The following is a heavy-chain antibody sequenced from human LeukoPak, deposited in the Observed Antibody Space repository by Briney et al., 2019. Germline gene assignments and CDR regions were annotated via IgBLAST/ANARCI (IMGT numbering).Heavy chain of an antibody. CDR1: GYTFTGYY. D-gene: IGHD4-17*01. CDR3: ARVHGDYGYNWFDP. CDR2: INPNSGGT. J-gene: IGHJ5*02. V-gene: IGHV1-2*02. Sequence: ASVKVSCKASGYTFTGYYMHWVRQAPGQGLEWMGWINPNSGGTNYAQKFQGRVTMTRDTSISTAYMELSRLTSDDTAVYYCARVHGDYGYNWFDPWGQGTLVTVSS.